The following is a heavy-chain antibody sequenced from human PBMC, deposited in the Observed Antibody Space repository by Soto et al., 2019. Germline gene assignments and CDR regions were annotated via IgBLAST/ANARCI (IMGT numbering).Heavy chain of an antibody. Sequence: DVQLVESGGGLVQPGGSLTLSCAASGFTFGSYSMNWVRQAPGKGLEWVSYISSTSSATWYADSLKGRFIISRDNAENSLYLQMHSLRAEDTAVYFCARGWGCSSGSCYFTSWGQGTLVTVSS. D-gene: IGHD2-15*01. V-gene: IGHV3-48*04. CDR2: ISSTSSAT. CDR3: ARGWGCSSGSCYFTS. J-gene: IGHJ5*02. CDR1: GFTFGSYS.